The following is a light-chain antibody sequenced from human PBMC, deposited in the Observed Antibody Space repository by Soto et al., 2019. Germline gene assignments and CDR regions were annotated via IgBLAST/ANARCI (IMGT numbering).Light chain of an antibody. J-gene: IGLJ2*01. CDR1: NIGSKS. V-gene: IGLV3-21*02. CDR3: QVWDSSSDLV. Sequence: SYELTQPPSVSVAPGQTARITCGGNNIGSKSVHWYQQKPGQAPVLVVYDNSDRPSGIPDQFSGSNSGNTTTLTISRVEAGDEADYYCQVWDSSSDLVFGGGTKLTVL. CDR2: DNS.